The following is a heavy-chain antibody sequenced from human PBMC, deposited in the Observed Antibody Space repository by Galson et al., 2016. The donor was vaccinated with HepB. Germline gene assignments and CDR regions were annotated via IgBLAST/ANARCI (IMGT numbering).Heavy chain of an antibody. CDR3: ATDLVATGISGTLDY. J-gene: IGHJ4*02. Sequence: SLRLSCAVSGFPFSRFAMTWVRQAPGRGLEWVASIDNSADTTHYVDSVKGRFTISRDNSRNTLYLQMRSLGAEDTAIYYCATDLVATGISGTLDYWGQGTLFSFSS. CDR2: IDNSADTT. V-gene: IGHV3-23*01. CDR1: GFPFSRFA. D-gene: IGHD5-12*01.